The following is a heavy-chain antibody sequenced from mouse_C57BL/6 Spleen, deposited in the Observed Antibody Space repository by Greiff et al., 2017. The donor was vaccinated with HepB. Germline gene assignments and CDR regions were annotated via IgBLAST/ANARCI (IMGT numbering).Heavy chain of an antibody. CDR1: GYTFTSYW. V-gene: IGHV1-69*01. J-gene: IGHJ3*01. CDR3: VSHYYGSSQGAWFAY. D-gene: IGHD1-1*01. CDR2: IDPSDSYT. Sequence: VQLQQPGAELVMPGASVKLSCKASGYTFTSYWMHWVKQRPGQGLEWIGEIDPSDSYTNYNQKFKGNSTLTVDKSSSTAYMQLSSLTSEDSAVYYCVSHYYGSSQGAWFAYWGQGTLVTVSA.